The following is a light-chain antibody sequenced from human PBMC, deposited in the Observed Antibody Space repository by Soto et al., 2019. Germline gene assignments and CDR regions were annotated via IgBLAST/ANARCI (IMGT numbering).Light chain of an antibody. V-gene: IGLV2-14*01. CDR3: SSYTTSSTRV. Sequence: QSALAQPASVSGSPGQSIAISCPGSSSDVGIYNYVSWYQQHPGKVPKLIIYEVTNRPSGVSNRFSGSKSGNTASLTISGLQAEDEADYYCSSYTTSSTRVFGTGTKATVL. CDR2: EVT. J-gene: IGLJ1*01. CDR1: SSDVGIYNY.